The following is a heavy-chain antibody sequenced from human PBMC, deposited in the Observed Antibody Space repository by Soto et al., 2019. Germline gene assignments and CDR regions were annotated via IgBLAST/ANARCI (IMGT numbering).Heavy chain of an antibody. V-gene: IGHV1-18*01. CDR2: ISAYNGNT. Sequence: QVKLVQSGAEVKKPGASVKVSCKASGYTFTSYGISWVRQAPGQGLEWMGWISAYNGNTNYAQKLQGRVTMTTYTSTRTDYMEPRSLRSDDTAVYYCAGDQRGSYLGDGLVFDYWGQGTLVTVSS. J-gene: IGHJ4*02. CDR1: GYTFTSYG. D-gene: IGHD1-26*01. CDR3: AGDQRGSYLGDGLVFDY.